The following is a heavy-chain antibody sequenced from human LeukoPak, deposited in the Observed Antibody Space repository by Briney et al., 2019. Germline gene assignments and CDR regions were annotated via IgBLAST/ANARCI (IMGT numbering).Heavy chain of an antibody. D-gene: IGHD3-10*01. CDR1: GGSISSYC. Sequence: SERDSPACTVSGGSISSYCWSWTRQPPGKGLEWIGYIYYSGSTNYNPSLKSRVTISVDTSKNQFSLKLSSVTAADTAVYYCARDYYGSGSYWFDSRRGGTLATVSS. V-gene: IGHV4-59*01. J-gene: IGHJ5*01. CDR2: IYYSGST. CDR3: ARDYYGSGSYWFDS.